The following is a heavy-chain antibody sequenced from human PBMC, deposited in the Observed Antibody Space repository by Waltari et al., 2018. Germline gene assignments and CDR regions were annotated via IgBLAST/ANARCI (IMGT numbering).Heavy chain of an antibody. CDR1: GGSFSGYY. CDR3: ARGGLIVEGNFDY. Sequence: QVQLQQWGAGLLKPSETLSLTCAVYGGSFSGYYWSWIRQPPGKGLEWIGEINHSGSTNYNPSLKSRVTISVDTSKNQFSLKLSSVTAADTAVYYCARGGLIVEGNFDYWGQGTLVTVSS. V-gene: IGHV4-34*01. D-gene: IGHD3-22*01. J-gene: IGHJ4*02. CDR2: INHSGST.